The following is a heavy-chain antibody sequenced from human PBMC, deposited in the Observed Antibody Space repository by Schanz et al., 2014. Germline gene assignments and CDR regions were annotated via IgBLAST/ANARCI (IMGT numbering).Heavy chain of an antibody. CDR1: GDSITSANW. CDR2: IHHGGNT. Sequence: QVQLQESGPRLVKPWGTLSLTCAVSGDSITSANWWNWVRQSPGKGLEWIGEIHHGGNTNYNPSLKSRVSISVAKSENQLPLNMNPVTAADTAVYYCARDREVDSSWAFDIWGQGTMVTVSS. V-gene: IGHV4-4*02. D-gene: IGHD2-15*01. CDR3: ARDREVDSSWAFDI. J-gene: IGHJ3*02.